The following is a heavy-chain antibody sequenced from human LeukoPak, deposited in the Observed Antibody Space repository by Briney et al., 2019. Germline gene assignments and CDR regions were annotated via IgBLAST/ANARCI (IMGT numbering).Heavy chain of an antibody. D-gene: IGHD3-10*01. CDR2: INTNTGNP. J-gene: IGHJ5*02. Sequence: ASVKVSCTASGYTFTSYAMNWVRQAPGQGLEWMGWINTNTGNPTYAQGFTGRFVFSLDTSVSTAYLQISSLKAEDTAVYYCARDVGIDSYYYGSGSPTGFWFDPWSQGTLVTVSS. CDR3: ARDVGIDSYYYGSGSPTGFWFDP. V-gene: IGHV7-4-1*02. CDR1: GYTFTSYA.